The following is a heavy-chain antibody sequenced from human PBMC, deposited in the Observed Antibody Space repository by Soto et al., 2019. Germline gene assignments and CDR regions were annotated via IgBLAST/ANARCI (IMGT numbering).Heavy chain of an antibody. CDR3: ARVRVIRGVIPSHFGL. J-gene: IGHJ4*02. Sequence: SSVKVSCKASGGTFHSYGISWVRQAPGQGLDWMGVIIPLYGTVNYAQKFQGRVSITADKSTSTAYMDLNSLRSDDTAVYYCARVRVIRGVIPSHFGLWGQGTQVTVSS. CDR2: IIPLYGTV. V-gene: IGHV1-69*06. CDR1: GGTFHSYG. D-gene: IGHD3-10*01.